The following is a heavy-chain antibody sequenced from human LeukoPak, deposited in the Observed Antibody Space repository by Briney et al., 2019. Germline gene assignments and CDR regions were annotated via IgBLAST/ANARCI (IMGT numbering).Heavy chain of an antibody. Sequence: GEALKISCKGSGYSFTGYWIGWVRQMPGKGLEWMGIVYPGDSETRYSPSFQGQVTISADKSISTAYLQWSSLKASDTAMYYCARLRGDDYVWGSYGEIDYWGQRTLVTVSS. D-gene: IGHD3-16*01. CDR1: GYSFTGYW. V-gene: IGHV5-51*01. J-gene: IGHJ4*02. CDR3: ARLRGDDYVWGSYGEIDY. CDR2: VYPGDSET.